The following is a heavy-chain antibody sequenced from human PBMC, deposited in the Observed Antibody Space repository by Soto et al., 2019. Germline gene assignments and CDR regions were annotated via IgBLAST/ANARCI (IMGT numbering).Heavy chain of an antibody. CDR3: ARDIVVVVAATTHPCFDP. Sequence: GSVKVSCKASGYTFTSYGISWVRQAPGQGLEWMGWISAYNGNTNYAQKLQGRVTMTTDTSTSTAYMELRSLRSDDTAVYYCARDIVVVVAATTHPCFDPWCQGTLVTVSS. V-gene: IGHV1-18*01. CDR2: ISAYNGNT. J-gene: IGHJ5*02. D-gene: IGHD2-15*01. CDR1: GYTFTSYG.